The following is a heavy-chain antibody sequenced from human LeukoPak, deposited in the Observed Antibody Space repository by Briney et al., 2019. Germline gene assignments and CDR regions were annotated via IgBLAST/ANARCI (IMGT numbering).Heavy chain of an antibody. V-gene: IGHV3-48*01. CDR3: AETSHSGYPNY. Sequence: GGSLRLSCAASGFTFSSYSMNWVRQAPGKGLEWVSYISSGSSTIYYADSVKGRFTISRDNAKNSLYLQVNSLRAEDTAVYYCAETSHSGYPNYWGQGTLVTVSS. D-gene: IGHD3-22*01. CDR2: ISSGSSTI. CDR1: GFTFSSYS. J-gene: IGHJ4*02.